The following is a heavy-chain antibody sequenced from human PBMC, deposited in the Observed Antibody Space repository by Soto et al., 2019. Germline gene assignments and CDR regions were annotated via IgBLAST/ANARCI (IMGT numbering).Heavy chain of an antibody. CDR2: ISSNGGST. CDR1: GFTFSSYA. J-gene: IGHJ4*02. CDR3: VKVWGVTVTTSPLFDY. D-gene: IGHD4-4*01. Sequence: GGSLRLSCSASGFTFSSYAMHWVRQAPGKGLEYVSAISSNGGSTYYADSVKGRFTISRDNSKNTLYLQMSSLRAEDTAVYYCVKVWGVTVTTSPLFDYWGQGTLVTVSS. V-gene: IGHV3-64D*08.